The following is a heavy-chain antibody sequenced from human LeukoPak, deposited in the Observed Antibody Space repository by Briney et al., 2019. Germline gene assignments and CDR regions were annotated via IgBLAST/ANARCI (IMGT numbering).Heavy chain of an antibody. V-gene: IGHV4-39*06. J-gene: IGHJ5*02. CDR3: ARDSKGPLNWFDP. Sequence: SETLSLTCTVSGGSISSSSYYWGWIRQPPGKGLEWIGSIYYSGSTYYNPSLKSRVTISVDTSKNQFPLKLSSVTAADTAVYYCARDSKGPLNWFDPWGQGTLITVSS. D-gene: IGHD2/OR15-2a*01. CDR1: GGSISSSSYY. CDR2: IYYSGST.